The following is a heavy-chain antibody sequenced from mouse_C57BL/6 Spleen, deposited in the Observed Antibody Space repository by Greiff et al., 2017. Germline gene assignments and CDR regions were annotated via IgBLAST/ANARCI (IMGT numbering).Heavy chain of an antibody. D-gene: IGHD2-2*01. J-gene: IGHJ2*01. CDR2: IYPSDSET. CDR1: GYTFTSYW. CDR3: ARTADGYDDYFDY. Sequence: QVQLQQPGAELVRPGSSVKLSCKASGYTFTSYWMHWVKQRPIQGLEWIGNIYPSDSETHYNQKFKDKATLTVDKSSSTAYMQLRSLTSEDSAVYYCARTADGYDDYFDYWGQGTTLTVSS. V-gene: IGHV1-52*01.